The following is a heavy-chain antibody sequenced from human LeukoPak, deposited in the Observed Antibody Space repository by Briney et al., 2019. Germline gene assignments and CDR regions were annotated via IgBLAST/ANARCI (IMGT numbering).Heavy chain of an antibody. V-gene: IGHV4-4*09. CDR2: IYTSGST. J-gene: IGHJ4*02. D-gene: IGHD3-3*01. CDR3: ARGTYYDFWSGYRTSNYFDY. Sequence: PSETLSLTCTVSGDSISSYYWSWIRQPPGKGLEWIGYIYTSGSTNYNPSLKSRVTISVDTSKNQFSLKLSSVTAADTAVYYCARGTYYDFWSGYRTSNYFDYWGQGTLVTVSS. CDR1: GDSISSYY.